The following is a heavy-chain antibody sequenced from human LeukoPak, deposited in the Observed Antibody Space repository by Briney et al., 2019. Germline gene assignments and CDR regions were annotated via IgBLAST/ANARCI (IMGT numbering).Heavy chain of an antibody. J-gene: IGHJ4*02. CDR2: IYRSGST. V-gene: IGHV4-38-2*02. Sequence: PSETLSLTCTVSGYSISTGYYWAWIRPPPGRGLEWIGNIYRSGSTSYNPSLKSRVTISVDTSKNQFSLKVNSVTAADTAVYYCARRHSSGWFYYRGQGTLVTVSS. CDR1: GYSISTGYY. D-gene: IGHD6-19*01. CDR3: ARRHSSGWFYY.